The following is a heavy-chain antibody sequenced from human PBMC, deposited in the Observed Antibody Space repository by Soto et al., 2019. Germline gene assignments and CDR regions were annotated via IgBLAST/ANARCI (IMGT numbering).Heavy chain of an antibody. D-gene: IGHD6-13*01. CDR1: GGSISSYY. Sequence: PSETLSLTCTDSGGSISSYYWSWIRQPPGKGLEWIGYIYYSGSTNYNPSLKSRVTISVDTSKNQFSLKLSSVTAADTAVYYCARIVSAAGTSDWFDPWGQGTLVTVSS. J-gene: IGHJ5*02. CDR2: IYYSGST. CDR3: ARIVSAAGTSDWFDP. V-gene: IGHV4-59*01.